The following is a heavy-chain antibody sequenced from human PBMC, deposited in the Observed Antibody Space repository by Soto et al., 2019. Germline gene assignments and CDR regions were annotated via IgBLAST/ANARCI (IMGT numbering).Heavy chain of an antibody. Sequence: QVQLQESGPGLVKASETLSLLCVVSGEAVGSGQSYWNWVRQAPGKGLEWIGQISVTGAMQNSASLTSRVTMSVDPSKNQISLTLTCVTAADSAAYFCARGRADSAGSSFGRRMDVWGQGTTVTVAS. CDR1: GEAVGSGQSY. V-gene: IGHV4-61*01. CDR3: ARGRADSAGSSFGRRMDV. J-gene: IGHJ6*02. D-gene: IGHD3-10*01. CDR2: ISVTGAM.